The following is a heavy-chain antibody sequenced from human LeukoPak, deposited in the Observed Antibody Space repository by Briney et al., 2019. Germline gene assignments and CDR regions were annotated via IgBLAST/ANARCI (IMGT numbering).Heavy chain of an antibody. CDR3: ARGWVPSDITLK. CDR1: GFTFSSYA. J-gene: IGHJ3*01. Sequence: PGGSLRLSCAASGFTFSSYAMSWVRQAPGKGLVWVARINSDGSDTNYADSVKGRVTISRDNARNTVYLQMNCLRAEDTAVYYCARGWVPSDITLKWGQGTTVTVSS. V-gene: IGHV3-74*01. D-gene: IGHD3-22*01. CDR2: INSDGSDT.